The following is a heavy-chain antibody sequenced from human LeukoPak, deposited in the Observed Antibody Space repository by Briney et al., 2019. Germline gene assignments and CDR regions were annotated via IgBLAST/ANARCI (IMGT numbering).Heavy chain of an antibody. CDR3: ARRRRFLEWLPHIEFDI. CDR2: IYPGDSDT. J-gene: IGHJ3*02. D-gene: IGHD3-3*01. V-gene: IGHV5-51*01. CDR1: GYSFTSYW. Sequence: GESLKISCKGSGYSFTSYWIGWVRQMPGKGLEWMGIIYPGDSDTRYSPSFQGQVTISADKSISTAYLQWSSLKASDTAMYYCARRRRFLEWLPHIEFDIWGQGTMVTVSS.